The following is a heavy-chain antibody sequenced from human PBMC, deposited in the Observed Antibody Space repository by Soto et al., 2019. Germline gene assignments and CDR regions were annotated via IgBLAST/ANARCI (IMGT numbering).Heavy chain of an antibody. J-gene: IGHJ4*02. D-gene: IGHD6-19*01. CDR3: TKKAVADY. CDR2: ISGSGGST. Sequence: GGSLRLSCAASGFSFTTYAMSWVRQAPGKGLEWISAISGSGGSTYYAHSVKGRFTISRDNSKNTLYLQMNSLRAEDTAIYYCTKKAVADYWGQGTLVTVS. V-gene: IGHV3-23*01. CDR1: GFSFTTYA.